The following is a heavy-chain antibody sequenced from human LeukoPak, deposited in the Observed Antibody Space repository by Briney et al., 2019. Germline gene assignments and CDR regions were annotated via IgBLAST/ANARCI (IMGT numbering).Heavy chain of an antibody. CDR3: GRDIGLEAFDI. CDR1: GFTFSSYW. CDR2: IKQDGSEK. Sequence: GGSLRLSCAASGFTFSSYWMSWVRQAPGKGLEWVANIKQDGSEKYYVDSVKGRFTISRDNAKNSLYLQMNSLRAEDTAVYYCGRDIGLEAFDIWGQGTMVTVSS. V-gene: IGHV3-7*03. D-gene: IGHD1-1*01. J-gene: IGHJ3*02.